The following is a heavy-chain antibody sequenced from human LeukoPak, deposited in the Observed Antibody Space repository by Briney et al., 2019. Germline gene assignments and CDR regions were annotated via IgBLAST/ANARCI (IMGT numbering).Heavy chain of an antibody. CDR3: ARDPQVWFGELPDMYYFDY. D-gene: IGHD3-10*01. CDR2: ISYDGSNK. CDR1: GFTFSSYG. Sequence: GGSLRLSCAASGFTFSSYGMHWVRQAPGKGLEWVAVISYDGSNKYYADSVKGRFTISRDNSKNTLYLQMNSLRAEDTAVYYCARDPQVWFGELPDMYYFDYWGQGTLVTVSS. V-gene: IGHV3-30*03. J-gene: IGHJ4*02.